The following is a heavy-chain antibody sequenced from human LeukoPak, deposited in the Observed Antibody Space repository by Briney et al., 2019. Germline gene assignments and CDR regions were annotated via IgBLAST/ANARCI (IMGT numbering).Heavy chain of an antibody. J-gene: IGHJ4*02. CDR2: ISGSRGST. D-gene: IGHD4-17*01. CDR1: GFTFSIYA. Sequence: PGGSLRLSCAASGFTFSIYAMSWVRQAPGKGLEWVSAISGSRGSTYYADSVKGRFTISRDNSKNTLYLQMNSLRAEDTAVYYCAPRGDYGNYWGQGTLVSVSS. CDR3: APRGDYGNY. V-gene: IGHV3-23*01.